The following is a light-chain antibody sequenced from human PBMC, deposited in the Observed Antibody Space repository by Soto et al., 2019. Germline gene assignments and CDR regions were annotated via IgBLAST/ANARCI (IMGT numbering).Light chain of an antibody. Sequence: QSALTQPPSASGSSGQSVTISCTGTSSDVGGYDYVSWYQQHPGKAPKLMIFQTSKRPSGVPDRFSGSKSGNTASLTVSGLQDEDEADYFCSAYAGNYNLVFGGGTQLTVL. CDR3: SAYAGNYNLV. V-gene: IGLV2-8*01. CDR1: SSDVGGYDY. J-gene: IGLJ2*01. CDR2: QTS.